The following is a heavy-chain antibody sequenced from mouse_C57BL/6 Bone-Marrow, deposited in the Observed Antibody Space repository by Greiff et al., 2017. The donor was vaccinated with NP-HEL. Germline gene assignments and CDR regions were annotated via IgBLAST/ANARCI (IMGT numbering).Heavy chain of an antibody. CDR2: IYPGGGYT. Sequence: QVHVKQSGAELVRPGTSVKMSCKASGYTFTNYWIGWAKQRPGHGLEWIGDIYPGGGYTNYNEKFKGKATLTADKSSSTAYMQFSSLTSEDSAIYYCARRGSPYWYFDVWGTGTTVTVSS. D-gene: IGHD1-1*01. CDR3: ARRGSPYWYFDV. CDR1: GYTFTNYW. V-gene: IGHV1-63*01. J-gene: IGHJ1*03.